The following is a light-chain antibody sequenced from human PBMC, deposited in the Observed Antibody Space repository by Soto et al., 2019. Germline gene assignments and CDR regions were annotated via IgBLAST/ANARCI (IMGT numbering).Light chain of an antibody. Sequence: ENVLIPSPATLSLSAGRSAALPCIVSQSVSIYLAWYQQKPGEAPRLLIYDASNRAAGIPDRFSGSGSGTDFTLTISGLEPEDFALYYCLQRNNWPPWTFGQGTKVDI. CDR2: DAS. CDR3: LQRNNWPPWT. CDR1: QSVSIY. V-gene: IGKV3-11*01. J-gene: IGKJ1*01.